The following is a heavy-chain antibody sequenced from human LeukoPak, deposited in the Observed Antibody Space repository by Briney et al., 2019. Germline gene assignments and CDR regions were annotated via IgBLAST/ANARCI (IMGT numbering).Heavy chain of an antibody. D-gene: IGHD3-22*01. CDR2: MYSGGST. CDR1: GFTVSSNY. CDR3: ARYSSGYSTYFDY. J-gene: IGHJ4*02. Sequence: PGGSLRLSCAASGFTVSSNYMSWVRQAPGKGLEWVSIMYSGGSTYYADSVKGRFTISRDNSKNTLYLQMNSLRAEDTAVYYCARYSSGYSTYFDYWGQETLVTVSS. V-gene: IGHV3-66*01.